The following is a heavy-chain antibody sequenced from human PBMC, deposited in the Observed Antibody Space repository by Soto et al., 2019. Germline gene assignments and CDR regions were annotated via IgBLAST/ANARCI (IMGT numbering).Heavy chain of an antibody. CDR2: ISAYNGNT. CDR3: ARDGGWQPAY. D-gene: IGHD6-19*01. J-gene: IGHJ4*02. CDR1: GYTFTIYG. Sequence: QVQLGQCGSEVKNPGASVKVSCKSSGYTFTIYGISWVRQAPGTGLEWMGWISAYNGNTNYAQKLQGRVTMTTETSTSTAYMQLMSLRPDDTAVDYCARDGGWQPAYWGQGTMVSVSA. V-gene: IGHV1-18*01.